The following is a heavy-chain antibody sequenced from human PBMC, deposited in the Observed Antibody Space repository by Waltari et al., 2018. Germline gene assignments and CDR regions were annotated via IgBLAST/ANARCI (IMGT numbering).Heavy chain of an antibody. Sequence: QVHLVDTGGGVAQPGWSLRRAWAASGFTFSSYGMHWARQAPGKGLEWVAVIWYDGSNKYYADSVKGRFTISRDNSKNTLYLQMNSLRAEDTAVYYCAKYIYYYYYMDVWGKGTTVTVSS. V-gene: IGHV3-30*18. CDR1: GFTFSSYG. CDR2: IWYDGSNK. CDR3: AKYIYYYYYMDV. J-gene: IGHJ6*03.